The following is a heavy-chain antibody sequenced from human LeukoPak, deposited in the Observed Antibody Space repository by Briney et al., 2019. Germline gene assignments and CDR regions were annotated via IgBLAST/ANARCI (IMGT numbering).Heavy chain of an antibody. V-gene: IGHV4-61*02. CDR2: IYTSGST. CDR1: GGSISSGSYY. Sequence: SQTLSLTCTVSGGSISSGSYYWSWIRQPAGKGLEWIGRIYTSGSTNYNLSLKSRVTISVDTSKNQFSLKLSSVTAADTAVYYCARDWADCSGGSCYHNWFDPWGQGTLVTVSS. J-gene: IGHJ5*02. D-gene: IGHD2-15*01. CDR3: ARDWADCSGGSCYHNWFDP.